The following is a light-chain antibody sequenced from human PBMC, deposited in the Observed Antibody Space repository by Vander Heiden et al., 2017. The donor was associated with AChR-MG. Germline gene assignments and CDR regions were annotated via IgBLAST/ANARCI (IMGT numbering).Light chain of an antibody. Sequence: EIMLTQSPDTLSLSPGETATLSCRASQSVRRNYLAWYQQKSGQAPRLLIYDASNRATGTPDRFSGSGYGTDFTLTISRLEPEDFAVYYCHQDENSPTWKFGQGTKVE. CDR1: QSVRRNY. CDR3: HQDENSPTWK. CDR2: DAS. V-gene: IGKV3-20*01. J-gene: IGKJ1*01.